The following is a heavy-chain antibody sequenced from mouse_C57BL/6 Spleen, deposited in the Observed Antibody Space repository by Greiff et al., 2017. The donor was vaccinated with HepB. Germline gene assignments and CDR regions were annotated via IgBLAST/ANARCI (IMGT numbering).Heavy chain of an antibody. D-gene: IGHD2-4*01. CDR3: ARGHYDYDRAIDY. J-gene: IGHJ4*01. V-gene: IGHV1-81*01. CDR1: GYTFTSYG. CDR2: IYPRSGNT. Sequence: QVQLQQSGAELASPGASVKLSCKASGYTFTSYGISWVKQRTGQGLEWIGEIYPRSGNTYYNEKFKGKATLTADKSSSTAYMELRSLTSEDSAVYFCARGHYDYDRAIDYWGQGTSVTVSS.